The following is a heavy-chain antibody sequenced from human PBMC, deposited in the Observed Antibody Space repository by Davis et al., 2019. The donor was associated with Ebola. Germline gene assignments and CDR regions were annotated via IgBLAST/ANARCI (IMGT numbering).Heavy chain of an antibody. Sequence: ASVKVSRKASGYTFTGYDINWVRQATGQGPEWMGWMNPNSGNTGYAQKFQGRVTMTRENSMSTAYMELSSLRSEDTAVYFCARGGVAYSDLDYWGQGTLVAVSS. J-gene: IGHJ4*02. CDR2: MNPNSGNT. V-gene: IGHV1-8*01. CDR3: ARGGVAYSDLDY. CDR1: GYTFTGYD. D-gene: IGHD2-21*01.